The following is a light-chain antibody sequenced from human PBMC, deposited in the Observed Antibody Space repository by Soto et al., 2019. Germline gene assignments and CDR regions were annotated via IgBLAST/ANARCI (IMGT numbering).Light chain of an antibody. Sequence: EIVMTQSQTTVCVSPGERASISCGAIQSISSSFLAWYQQKPGQAPRLLIYGASSRATGIPDRFSGTGSETDFTLTISRLEPEDFAVYNCQQYDKSPITVGQGTRLEI. J-gene: IGKJ5*01. CDR1: QSISSSF. CDR3: QQYDKSPIT. V-gene: IGKV3-20*01. CDR2: GAS.